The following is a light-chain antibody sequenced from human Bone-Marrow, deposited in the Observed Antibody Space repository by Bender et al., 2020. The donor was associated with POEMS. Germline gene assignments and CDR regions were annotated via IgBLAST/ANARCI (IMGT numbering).Light chain of an antibody. CDR1: SGDIGFYNF. J-gene: IGLJ3*02. Sequence: QSPLTQPASVSASPGQSITISCTGTSGDIGFYNFVSWYQHHPGKPPKLLIYDDAKRPSRVSDRFLVAKSGNAASLNISALRAGGGSVYYCCSSKPYYFWVFGGGTELRVL. CDR3: CSSKPYYFWV. V-gene: IGLV2-14*03. CDR2: DDA.